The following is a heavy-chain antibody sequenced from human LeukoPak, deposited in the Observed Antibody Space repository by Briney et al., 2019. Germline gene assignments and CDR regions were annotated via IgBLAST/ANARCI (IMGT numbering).Heavy chain of an antibody. Sequence: PGRSLRLPCAASGFIFSSYAMHWVRQAPGKGLEWVAVISYDGSNQYYADSVKGRFTISRDNSKNTLYLQMNSLRAEDTAVYYCARAGYSSTWFGNYFDYWGQGTLVTVSS. CDR2: ISYDGSNQ. CDR1: GFIFSSYA. D-gene: IGHD6-13*01. V-gene: IGHV3-30-3*01. CDR3: ARAGYSSTWFGNYFDY. J-gene: IGHJ4*02.